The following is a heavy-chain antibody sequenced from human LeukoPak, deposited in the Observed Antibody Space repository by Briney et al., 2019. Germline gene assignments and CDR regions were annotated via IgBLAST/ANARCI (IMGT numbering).Heavy chain of an antibody. D-gene: IGHD5-12*01. CDR1: GYTFINYG. CDR2: ISAYNGNT. Sequence: ASVKVSCKASGYTFINYGFSCVRQAPGQGLEWMGWISAYNGNTNYLQKFQGRVTMTTDTSTNTVYMELRSLRSDDTAVYYCARVSTNSRVAGYDPQWYFDLWGRGTPVTVSP. J-gene: IGHJ2*01. V-gene: IGHV1-18*04. CDR3: ARVSTNSRVAGYDPQWYFDL.